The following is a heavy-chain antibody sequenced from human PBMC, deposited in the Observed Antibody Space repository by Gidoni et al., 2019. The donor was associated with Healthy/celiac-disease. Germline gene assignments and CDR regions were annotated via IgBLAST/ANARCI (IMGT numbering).Heavy chain of an antibody. D-gene: IGHD3-3*01. CDR2: INHGGST. CDR1: GGSFSGYY. Sequence: QVQLQQWGAGLLKPSETLSLTCAVYGGSFSGYYWSWIRQPPGKGLEWIGEINHGGSTNYNPSLKSRVTISVDTSKNQFSLKLSSVTAADTAVYYCARGHYDRFDYWGQGTLVTVSS. V-gene: IGHV4-34*01. CDR3: ARGHYDRFDY. J-gene: IGHJ4*02.